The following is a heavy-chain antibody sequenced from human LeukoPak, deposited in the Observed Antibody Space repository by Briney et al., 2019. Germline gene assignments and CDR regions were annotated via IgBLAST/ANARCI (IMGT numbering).Heavy chain of an antibody. CDR1: GYTFTSYY. D-gene: IGHD1-14*01. J-gene: IGHJ3*01. Sequence: ASVKVSFKASGYTFTSYYIHWVRQAPGQGFEWMVIINPSGGSTNYAQKFQGRVTMTTDTSTSTVYMELSSLRSDDTAVHYCATEAGRAFDFWGQGTMVTVSS. V-gene: IGHV1-46*01. CDR2: INPSGGST. CDR3: ATEAGRAFDF.